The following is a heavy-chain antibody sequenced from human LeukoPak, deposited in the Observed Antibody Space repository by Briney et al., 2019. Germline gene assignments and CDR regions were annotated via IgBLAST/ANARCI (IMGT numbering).Heavy chain of an antibody. J-gene: IGHJ3*02. V-gene: IGHV4-59*01. CDR2: IYYSGST. CDR1: GDSISSYY. Sequence: PSETLSLTCTVSGDSISSYYWSWIRQPPGKGLEWIGYIYYSGSTNYNPSLKSRVTISVDTSKNQFSLKLSSVTAADAAVYYCARDGNSGAFDIWGQGTMVTASS. CDR3: ARDGNSGAFDI. D-gene: IGHD3-10*01.